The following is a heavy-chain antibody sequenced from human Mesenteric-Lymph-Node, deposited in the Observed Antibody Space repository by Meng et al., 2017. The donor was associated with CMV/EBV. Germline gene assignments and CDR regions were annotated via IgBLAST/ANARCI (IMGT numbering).Heavy chain of an antibody. Sequence: SETLSLTCAVYGGSFSGYYWGWIRQPPGKGLEWIGEINHSGSTNSNPSLKSRVTISVDTSKNQFSLKLSSVTAADTAVYYCARGLRGRPPGSDQYYYYGMDVWGQGTTVTV. CDR3: ARGLRGRPPGSDQYYYYGMDV. CDR1: GGSFSGYY. J-gene: IGHJ6*02. V-gene: IGHV4-34*01. CDR2: INHSGST. D-gene: IGHD3-10*01.